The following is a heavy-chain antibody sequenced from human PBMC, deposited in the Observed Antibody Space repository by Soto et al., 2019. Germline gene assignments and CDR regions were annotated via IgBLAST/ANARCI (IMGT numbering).Heavy chain of an antibody. CDR2: ISSSSLYL. D-gene: IGHD2-15*01. CDR1: DFNLSRNY. Sequence: EVQLMESGGGLVKPGGSLRLSCSASDFNLSRNYMHWVRQAPGKGLEWVSSISSSSLYLYHADSVKGRFTISRDKAQNSLYLQMNSLRVEDTAQYFCARGSISSAGLRYSYYYGLDVWGQGTMVIVSS. V-gene: IGHV3-21*01. J-gene: IGHJ6*02. CDR3: ARGSISSAGLRYSYYYGLDV.